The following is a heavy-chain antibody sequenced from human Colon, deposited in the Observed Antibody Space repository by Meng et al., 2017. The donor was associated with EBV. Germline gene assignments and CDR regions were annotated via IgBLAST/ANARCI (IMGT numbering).Heavy chain of an antibody. CDR1: GGSINSGDYY. CDR3: ARNYYFDY. V-gene: IGHV4-30-4*01. Sequence: QVRLQVSGPGLVKPSXXLSLTCTVSGGSINSGDYYWSWIRQPPGKGLEWSGYIYYTGSTYYNPSLKSRVTISMDTSKNQFSLRLSSVTAADTAVYYCARNYYFDYWGQGTLSNVSS. CDR2: IYYTGST. J-gene: IGHJ4*02.